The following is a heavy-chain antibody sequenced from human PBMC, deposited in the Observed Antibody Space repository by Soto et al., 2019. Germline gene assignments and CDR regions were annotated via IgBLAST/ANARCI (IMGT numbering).Heavy chain of an antibody. Sequence: GGSLRLSCAASGFTFSSYSMNWVRQAPGKGLEWVSYISSSSSTIYYADSVKGRFTISRDNAKNSLYLQMNSLRDEDTAVYYCHSGPQQAYYYYGMDVWGQGTTVTVSS. V-gene: IGHV3-48*02. CDR1: GFTFSSYS. J-gene: IGHJ6*02. CDR2: ISSSSSTI. CDR3: HSGPQQAYYYYGMDV.